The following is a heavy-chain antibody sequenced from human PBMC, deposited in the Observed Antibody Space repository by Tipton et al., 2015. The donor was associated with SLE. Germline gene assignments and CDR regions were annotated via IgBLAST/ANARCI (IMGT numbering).Heavy chain of an antibody. D-gene: IGHD1-1*01. V-gene: IGHV4-38-2*02. Sequence: TLSLTCTVSGYSIRSGYYWGWIRQPPGKGLEWIGSIYHSGSTYYNPSLKSRVTISVDTSKNQFSLKLSSVTAADTAVYYCARAGRAWNLFDYWGQGTLVTVSS. CDR2: IYHSGST. CDR3: ARAGRAWNLFDY. CDR1: GYSIRSGYY. J-gene: IGHJ4*02.